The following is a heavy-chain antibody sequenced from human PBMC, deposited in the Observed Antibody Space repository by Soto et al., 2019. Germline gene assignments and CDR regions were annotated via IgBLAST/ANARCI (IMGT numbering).Heavy chain of an antibody. D-gene: IGHD1-26*01. V-gene: IGHV1-46*03. Sequence: GASVKVSCKASGDTFTSYYMHWVRQAPGQGLEWMGIINPSGGSTSYAQKFQGRVTMTRDTSTSTVYMELSSLRSEDTAVYYCARERGIVGAWSYFDYWGQGTLVTVSS. CDR2: INPSGGST. CDR3: ARERGIVGAWSYFDY. J-gene: IGHJ4*02. CDR1: GDTFTSYY.